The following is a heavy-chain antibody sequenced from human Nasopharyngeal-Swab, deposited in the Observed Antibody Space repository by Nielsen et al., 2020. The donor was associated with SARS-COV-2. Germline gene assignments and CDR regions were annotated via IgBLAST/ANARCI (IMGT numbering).Heavy chain of an antibody. Sequence: ASVMVACRAWGGSFICFAMRWVRQAPGQRLEWMGWINAGNGNTKYSQKFQGRVTITRDTSASTAYMELSSLRSEDTAVYYCARVASYGSGKGTVDYWGQGTLVTVSS. CDR3: ARVASYGSGKGTVDY. CDR2: INAGNGNT. D-gene: IGHD3-10*01. V-gene: IGHV1-3*01. CDR1: GGSFICFA. J-gene: IGHJ4*02.